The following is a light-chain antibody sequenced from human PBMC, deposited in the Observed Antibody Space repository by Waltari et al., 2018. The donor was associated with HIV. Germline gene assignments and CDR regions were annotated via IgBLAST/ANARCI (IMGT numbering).Light chain of an antibody. V-gene: IGLV2-14*01. J-gene: IGLJ3*02. CDR2: EVT. CDR3: TSYTSNNTLM. CDR1: NSDVGGYTF. Sequence: QSALTQPASVSGSPGQSIPISCTGTNSDVGGYTFVSWYQQPPGKAPTLMIYEVTNRPSGLSNRFSGSKSGNTASLTISGLQAEDEADYYCTSYTSNNTLMFGGGTKVTVL.